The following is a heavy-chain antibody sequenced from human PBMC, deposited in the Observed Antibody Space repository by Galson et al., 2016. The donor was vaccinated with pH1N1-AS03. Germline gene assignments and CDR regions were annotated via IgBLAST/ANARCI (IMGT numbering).Heavy chain of an antibody. CDR1: GFAVRANA. CDR2: VSSDGSRT. CDR3: AREGRVAESDGYYRPLDL. J-gene: IGHJ3*01. Sequence: SLRLSCAASGFAVRANAMSWVRQAPGKGLVWVSRVSSDGSRTTYTDSVKSRFSISRDNAQNMLYLELNSLRDEDTALYFCAREGRVAESDGYYRPLDLWGQGAMVVVS. V-gene: IGHV3-74*03. D-gene: IGHD3-22*01.